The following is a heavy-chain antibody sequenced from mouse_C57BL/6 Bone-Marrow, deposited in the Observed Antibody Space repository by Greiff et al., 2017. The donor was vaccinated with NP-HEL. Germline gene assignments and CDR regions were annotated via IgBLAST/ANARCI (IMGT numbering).Heavy chain of an antibody. CDR1: GYTFTSYW. CDR3: ARRGLYYYGSSWAY. CDR2: IYPGRGST. Sequence: VQLQQPGAELVKPGASVKMSCKASGYTFTSYWITWVKQRPGQGLEWIGDIYPGRGSTNYNEKFQSKATLTVATSSSTAYMQLSSLTSEDSAVYYCARRGLYYYGSSWAYWGQGTLVTVSA. V-gene: IGHV1-55*01. D-gene: IGHD1-1*01. J-gene: IGHJ3*01.